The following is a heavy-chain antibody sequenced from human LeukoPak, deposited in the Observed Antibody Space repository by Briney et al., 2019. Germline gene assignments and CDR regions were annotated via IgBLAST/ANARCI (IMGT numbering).Heavy chain of an antibody. Sequence: PSETLSLTCAVSGGSISSGGYSWSWIRQPPGKGLEWIGYIYHSGSTYYNPSLKSRVTISVDRSKNQFSLKLSSVTAADTAVYYCARAGGDYYDSSGHYSPWGQGTLVTVSS. CDR2: IYHSGST. CDR3: ARAGGDYYDSSGHYSP. CDR1: GGSISSGGYS. V-gene: IGHV4-30-2*01. D-gene: IGHD3-22*01. J-gene: IGHJ5*02.